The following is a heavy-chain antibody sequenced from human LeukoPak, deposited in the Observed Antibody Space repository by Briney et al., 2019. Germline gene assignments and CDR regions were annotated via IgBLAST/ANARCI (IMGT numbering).Heavy chain of an antibody. CDR2: INHSGST. Sequence: KASETLSLTCAVYGGSFSGYYRSWIRQPPGKGLEWVGEINHSGSTNYNPSLKSRVTISVDTSKNQFSLKLSSVTAADTAVYYCTRTDSASSIDYWGQGTLVTVSA. D-gene: IGHD1-26*01. CDR1: GGSFSGYY. V-gene: IGHV4-34*01. J-gene: IGHJ4*02. CDR3: TRTDSASSIDY.